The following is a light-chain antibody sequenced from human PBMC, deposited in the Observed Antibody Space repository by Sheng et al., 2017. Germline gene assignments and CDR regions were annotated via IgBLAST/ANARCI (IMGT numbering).Light chain of an antibody. J-gene: IGKJ1*01. Sequence: DIQMTQSPSTLSASVGDRVTITCRASQSISSWLAWYQQKPGKAPKLLIYKASSLESGVPSRFSGSGSGTEFTLTISSLQPDDFATYYCQQYNSYSPWTFAKDQGGNQT. CDR2: KAS. CDR3: QQYNSYSPWT. CDR1: QSISSW. V-gene: IGKV1-5*03.